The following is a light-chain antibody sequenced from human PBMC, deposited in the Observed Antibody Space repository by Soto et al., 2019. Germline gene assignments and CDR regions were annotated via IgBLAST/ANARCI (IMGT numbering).Light chain of an antibody. CDR3: QQAYSFPRT. J-gene: IGKJ2*01. Sequence: DLPMTQSPSSVSASVGDRVTITCRASQDIAGWLAWYQQKPGKAPKFLIYAASTLQSGVPSRFSGSGSGTDFTLTITSLQPEDFATYYCQQAYSFPRTFGQGTKLEIK. V-gene: IGKV1-12*01. CDR1: QDIAGW. CDR2: AAS.